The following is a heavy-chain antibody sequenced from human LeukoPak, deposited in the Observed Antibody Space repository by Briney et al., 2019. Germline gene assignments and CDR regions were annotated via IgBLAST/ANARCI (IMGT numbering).Heavy chain of an antibody. CDR1: GGTFSSYA. J-gene: IGHJ5*02. CDR2: IIPIFGIA. V-gene: IGHV1-69*04. D-gene: IGHD3-22*01. Sequence: GASVKVSCKASGGTFSSYAISWVRQAPGQGLEWMGRIIPIFGIANYAQKFQGRVTITADKSTSTAYMELSSLRSEDTAVYYCARGNYDSSGYKSNWFDPWGQGTLVTFSS. CDR3: ARGNYDSSGYKSNWFDP.